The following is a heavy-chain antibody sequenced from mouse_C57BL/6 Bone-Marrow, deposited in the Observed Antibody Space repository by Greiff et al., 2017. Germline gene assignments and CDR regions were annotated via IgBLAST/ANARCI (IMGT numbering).Heavy chain of an antibody. V-gene: IGHV5-4*01. CDR3: ARDQNAMDY. J-gene: IGHJ4*01. CDR1: GFTFSSYA. Sequence: EVKLVESGGGLVKPVGSLKLSCAASGFTFSSYAMSWVRQTPEKRLAWVATISDGGSYTYYPDNVKGRFTISRDNAKNNLYLQMSHLKSEDTAMYYCARDQNAMDYWGQGTSVTVSS. CDR2: ISDGGSYT.